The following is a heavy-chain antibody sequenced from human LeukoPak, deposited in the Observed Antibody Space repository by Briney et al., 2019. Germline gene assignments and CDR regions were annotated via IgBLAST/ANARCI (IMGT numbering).Heavy chain of an antibody. J-gene: IGHJ6*03. Sequence: GGSLRLSRAASGFTCSDYYMSWIRQAPGKGLEWVSYISSSGSTIYYADSVKGRFTISRDNAKNSLYLQMNSLRAEDTAVYYCAKEGYSRGYYSYYYMDVWGKGTTVTVSS. CDR2: ISSSGSTI. CDR1: GFTCSDYY. V-gene: IGHV3-11*04. D-gene: IGHD6-13*01. CDR3: AKEGYSRGYYSYYYMDV.